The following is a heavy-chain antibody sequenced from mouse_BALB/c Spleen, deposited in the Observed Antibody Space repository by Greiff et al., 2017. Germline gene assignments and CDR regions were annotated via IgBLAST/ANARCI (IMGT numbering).Heavy chain of an antibody. CDR3: ASTGTGGFAY. CDR1: GFAFSSYD. J-gene: IGHJ3*01. Sequence: DVMLVESGGGLVKPGGSLKLSCAASGFAFSSYDMSWVRQTPEKRLEWVAYISSGGGSTYYPDTVKGRFTISRDNAKNTLYLQMSSLKSEDTAMYYCASTGTGGFAYWGQGTLVTVSA. D-gene: IGHD4-1*01. V-gene: IGHV5-12-1*01. CDR2: ISSGGGST.